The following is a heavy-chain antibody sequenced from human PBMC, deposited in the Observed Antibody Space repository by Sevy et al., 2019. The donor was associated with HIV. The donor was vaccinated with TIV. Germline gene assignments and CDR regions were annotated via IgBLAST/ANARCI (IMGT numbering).Heavy chain of an antibody. Sequence: GGSLRLSCAVSGFTFSSHWMSWVRQAPGKGLEWVANINQDGNNKYYVDSVKGRFTIYRDNAKNSLSLQMNSLRAEDTAVYYCARDTGGIGMDVWGQGTTVTVSS. D-gene: IGHD6-13*01. J-gene: IGHJ6*02. CDR2: INQDGNNK. V-gene: IGHV3-7*01. CDR3: ARDTGGIGMDV. CDR1: GFTFSSHW.